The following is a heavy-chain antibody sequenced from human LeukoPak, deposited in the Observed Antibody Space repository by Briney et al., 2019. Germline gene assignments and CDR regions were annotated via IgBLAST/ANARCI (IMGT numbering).Heavy chain of an antibody. J-gene: IGHJ4*02. CDR3: ARLGLGSSRDY. CDR2: IYYSGTT. V-gene: IGHV4-39*01. D-gene: IGHD6-6*01. Sequence: SETLSLTCTVSCGSIRSSSYYWGWIRQPPGKGLEWIGSIYYSGTTYYNPSLKSRVTISVDTSKNQFSLKLSSVTAADTAVYYCARLGLGSSRDYWGQGTLVTVSS. CDR1: CGSIRSSSYY.